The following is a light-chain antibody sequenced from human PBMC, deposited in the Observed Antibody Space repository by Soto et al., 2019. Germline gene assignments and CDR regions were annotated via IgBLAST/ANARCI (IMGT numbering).Light chain of an antibody. CDR2: AAS. Sequence: DVQMTQSPSSLSASVEDRVIITCRASQSISNHLNWYQQKPGKAPKLLIFAASSLQSGVPSRFSGSRSGPDFTLTISSLQPEDFDTYYCQPSYSSPPTLGQGTKVDIK. CDR1: QSISNH. CDR3: QPSYSSPPT. V-gene: IGKV1-39*01. J-gene: IGKJ1*01.